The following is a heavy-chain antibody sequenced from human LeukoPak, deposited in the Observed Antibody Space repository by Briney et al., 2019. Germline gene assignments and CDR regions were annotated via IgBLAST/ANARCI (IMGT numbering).Heavy chain of an antibody. CDR3: ARGSYGSGTEQYYFDN. J-gene: IGHJ4*02. CDR2: ISYDGSHK. Sequence: HPGASLRLSCAASGFTFSSYALHWVRQAPGKGLEWVAVISYDGSHKYYADSVKGRFTISRDNSKNTLYLQMNSLRPEDTALYYCARGSYGSGTEQYYFDNWGQGALVTVSS. CDR1: GFTFSSYA. V-gene: IGHV3-30*04. D-gene: IGHD3-10*01.